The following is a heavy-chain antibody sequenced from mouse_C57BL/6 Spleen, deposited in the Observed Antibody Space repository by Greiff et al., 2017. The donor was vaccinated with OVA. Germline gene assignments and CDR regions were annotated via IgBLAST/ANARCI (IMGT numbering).Heavy chain of an antibody. CDR1: GFTFSDYG. CDR2: ISSGSSTI. Sequence: EVKVVESGGGLVKPGGSLKLSCAASGFTFSDYGMHWVRQAPEKGLEWVAYISSGSSTIYYADTVKGRFTISRDNAKNTLFLQMTSLRSEDTAMYYCAANWVSYYAMDYWGQGTSVTVSS. D-gene: IGHD4-1*01. V-gene: IGHV5-17*01. J-gene: IGHJ4*01. CDR3: AANWVSYYAMDY.